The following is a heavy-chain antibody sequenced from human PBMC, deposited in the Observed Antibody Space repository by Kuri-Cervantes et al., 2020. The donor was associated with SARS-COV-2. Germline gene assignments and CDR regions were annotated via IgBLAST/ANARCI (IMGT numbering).Heavy chain of an antibody. D-gene: IGHD6-19*01. Sequence: TWFRQAPGKGLEWIGEINHSGSTNYNPSLKSRVTISVDTSKNQFSLKLSSVTAADTAVYYCARHAQQWLVRYFDYWGQGTLVTVSS. J-gene: IGHJ4*02. V-gene: IGHV4-34*01. CDR2: INHSGST. CDR3: ARHAQQWLVRYFDY.